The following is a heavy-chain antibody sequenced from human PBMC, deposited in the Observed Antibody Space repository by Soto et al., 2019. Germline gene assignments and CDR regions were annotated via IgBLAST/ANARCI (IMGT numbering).Heavy chain of an antibody. J-gene: IGHJ4*02. Sequence: SVKVSCKASGGTFSSYTISWVRQAPGQGLEWMGRIIPILVIANYAQKFQGRVTITADKSTSTAYMEMSSLRSEDTSVYFCAMEYCSSTSCYRDYWGQGTLVTVSS. CDR3: AMEYCSSTSCYRDY. CDR2: IIPILVIA. CDR1: GGTFSSYT. D-gene: IGHD2-2*02. V-gene: IGHV1-69*02.